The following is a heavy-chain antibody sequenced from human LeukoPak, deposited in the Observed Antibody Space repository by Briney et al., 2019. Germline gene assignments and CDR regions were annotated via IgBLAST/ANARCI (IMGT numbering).Heavy chain of an antibody. D-gene: IGHD6-6*01. V-gene: IGHV3-21*01. CDR2: ISSSRSYI. Sequence: PGGSLRLSCAASGFTFSSYSMNWVRQAPGKGLQWVSSISSSRSYIYYPDSVKGRFTISRDNAKNSLYLQMNSLRGEDTAVYYCARDGDSSSNWFDPWGQGTLVTVSS. CDR1: GFTFSSYS. J-gene: IGHJ5*02. CDR3: ARDGDSSSNWFDP.